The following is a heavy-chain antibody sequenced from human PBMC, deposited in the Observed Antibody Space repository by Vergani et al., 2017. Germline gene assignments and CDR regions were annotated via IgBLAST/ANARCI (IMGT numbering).Heavy chain of an antibody. J-gene: IGHJ4*02. D-gene: IGHD6-6*01. CDR2: ISYDGSNK. CDR3: AKDPLYSSSSFEDYYFDY. Sequence: QVQLVESGGGVVQPGRSLRLSCAASGFTFSSYGMHWVRQAPGKGLEWVAVISYDGSNKYYADSVKGRFTISRDNSKNTLYLQMNSLRAEDTAVYYCAKDPLYSSSSFEDYYFDYWGQGTLDTVSS. V-gene: IGHV3-30*18. CDR1: GFTFSSYG.